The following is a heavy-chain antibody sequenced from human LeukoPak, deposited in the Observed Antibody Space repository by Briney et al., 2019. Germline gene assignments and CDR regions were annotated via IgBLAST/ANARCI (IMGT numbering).Heavy chain of an antibody. CDR3: ARDLRSGSQSF. D-gene: IGHD1-26*01. Sequence: SGGSLRLSCAASGFSFSSYSMNWARQAPGEGLEWVSSISSSSTFISYADSVRGRFTISRDNAKNSLYLQMNSLRAEDTAVYYCARDLRSGSQSFWGQGAPVTVSS. V-gene: IGHV3-21*01. J-gene: IGHJ4*02. CDR1: GFSFSSYS. CDR2: ISSSSTFI.